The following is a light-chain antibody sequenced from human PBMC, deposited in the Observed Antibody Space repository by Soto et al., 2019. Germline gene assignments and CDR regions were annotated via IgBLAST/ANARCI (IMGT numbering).Light chain of an antibody. Sequence: SYELTQPPSVSVAPGQTARIPCGGNDIGRTSVHWYQQRPGQAPVLVVYDDNGRPSGIPERFSGSKSGTSASLTISGPQSEDEAYYYCAAWDYGLSAYVFGTGTKLTVL. J-gene: IGLJ1*01. CDR1: DIGRTS. CDR2: DDN. CDR3: AAWDYGLSAYV. V-gene: IGLV3-21*02.